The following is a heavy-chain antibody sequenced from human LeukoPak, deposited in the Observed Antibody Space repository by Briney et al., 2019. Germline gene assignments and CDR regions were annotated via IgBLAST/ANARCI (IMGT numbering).Heavy chain of an antibody. CDR2: ISWNSGSI. V-gene: IGHV3-9*01. Sequence: GGSLRLSCAASGFTFDDYAMHWVRQAPGKGLEWDSGISWNSGSIGYADSVKGRFTISRDNAKNSLYLQMNSLRAEDTALYYCAKQQYYDSSGYYYEGYYFDYWGQGTLVTVSS. J-gene: IGHJ4*02. D-gene: IGHD3-22*01. CDR3: AKQQYYDSSGYYYEGYYFDY. CDR1: GFTFDDYA.